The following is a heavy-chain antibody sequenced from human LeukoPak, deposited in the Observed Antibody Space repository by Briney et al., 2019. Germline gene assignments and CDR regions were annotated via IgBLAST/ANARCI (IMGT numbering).Heavy chain of an antibody. Sequence: GGSLRLSCAASEFTFNSYVMSWVRQAPGKGLEWVSAIGAFSESTYYADSVKGRFTISRDNSRNTLYLQMNSLRADDTAVYYCTKDQRRDVVVIAVVGNWFDPWGLGTLITVSS. V-gene: IGHV3-23*01. CDR2: IGAFSEST. J-gene: IGHJ5*02. CDR3: TKDQRRDVVVIAVVGNWFDP. CDR1: EFTFNSYV. D-gene: IGHD2-21*01.